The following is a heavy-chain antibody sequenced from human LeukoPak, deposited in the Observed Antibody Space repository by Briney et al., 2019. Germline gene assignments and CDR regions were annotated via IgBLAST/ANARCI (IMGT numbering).Heavy chain of an antibody. V-gene: IGHV3-48*01. CDR2: ISSRSSTI. CDR1: GFTFSSYS. J-gene: IGHJ3*02. Sequence: GGSLRLSCAASGFTFSSYSMNWVRQAPGKGLEWISYISSRSSTIYYADSVRGRFTISRDNAKNSLYLQMNSLRAEDTAVYYCARDRGYSYDYLDAFDIWGQGTMVTVSS. CDR3: ARDRGYSYDYLDAFDI. D-gene: IGHD5-18*01.